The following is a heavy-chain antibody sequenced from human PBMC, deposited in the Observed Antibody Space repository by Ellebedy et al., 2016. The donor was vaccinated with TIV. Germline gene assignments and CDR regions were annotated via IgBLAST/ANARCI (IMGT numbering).Heavy chain of an antibody. CDR2: INHSGST. CDR3: ARLLITMVYGMDV. Sequence: MPSETLSLTCAVYGGSFSGYYWSWIRQPPGKGLEWIGEINHSGSTNYNPSLKSRVIISVDTSKNQFSLKLSSVTAADTAVYYCARLLITMVYGMDVWGQGTRSPSP. CDR1: GGSFSGYY. D-gene: IGHD3-10*01. V-gene: IGHV4-34*01. J-gene: IGHJ6*02.